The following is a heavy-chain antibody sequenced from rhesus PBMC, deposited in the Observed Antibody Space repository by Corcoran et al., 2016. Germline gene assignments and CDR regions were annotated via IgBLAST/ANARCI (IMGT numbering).Heavy chain of an antibody. CDR2: ISSASSYI. Sequence: EVQLVESGGGLVQPGGSLRLSCAASGFTFSDYYMSWVRQTPGKGLEWVSSISSASSYIYYAASVKCRFTISRDNAKNSLSLQMNSLKAEDTAVYYCTRSLSGYSYGYFDCWGQGVLVTVSS. CDR3: TRSLSGYSYGYFDC. CDR1: GFTFSDYY. D-gene: IGHD5-24*01. J-gene: IGHJ4*01. V-gene: IGHV3S16*01.